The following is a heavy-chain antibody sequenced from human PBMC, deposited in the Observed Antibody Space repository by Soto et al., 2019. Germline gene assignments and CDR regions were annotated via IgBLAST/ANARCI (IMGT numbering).Heavy chain of an antibody. Sequence: SETLSLTCTVSGGSISSYYWSWIRQPPGKGLEWIGYIYYSGSTNYNPSLKSRVTISVDTSKNQFSLKLSSVTAADTAVYYCVKNGYSRSPILTWGQGALVTVSS. D-gene: IGHD6-13*01. CDR3: VKNGYSRSPILT. CDR1: GGSISSYY. J-gene: IGHJ5*02. V-gene: IGHV4-59*08. CDR2: IYYSGST.